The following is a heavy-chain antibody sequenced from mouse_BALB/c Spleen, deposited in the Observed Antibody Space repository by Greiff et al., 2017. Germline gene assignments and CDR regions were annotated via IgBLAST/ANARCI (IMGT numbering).Heavy chain of an antibody. V-gene: IGHV7-3*02. D-gene: IGHD1-2*01. CDR3: ARDIGTATDYAMDY. Sequence: EVQGVESGGGLVQPGGSLRLSCATSGFTFSAYYMSWVRQPPGKALEWLGFIRNKANGYTTEYSASVKGRFTISRDNSQSILYLQMNTLRAEDSATYYCARDIGTATDYAMDYWGQGTSVTVSS. CDR2: IRNKANGYTT. J-gene: IGHJ4*01. CDR1: GFTFSAYY.